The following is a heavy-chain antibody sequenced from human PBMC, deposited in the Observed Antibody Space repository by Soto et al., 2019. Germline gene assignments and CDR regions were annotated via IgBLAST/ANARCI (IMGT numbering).Heavy chain of an antibody. CDR2: ISAYNGNT. CDR3: ARDMGRTRAYYDFWSGYSPGHYYGMDV. Sequence: GASVKVSCKASGYTFTSYGISLVRQAPGRGLEWMGWISAYNGNTNYAQKLQGRVTMTTDTSTSTAYMELRSLRSDDTAVYYCARDMGRTRAYYDFWSGYSPGHYYGMDVWGQGTTVTVSS. V-gene: IGHV1-18*04. D-gene: IGHD3-3*01. J-gene: IGHJ6*02. CDR1: GYTFTSYG.